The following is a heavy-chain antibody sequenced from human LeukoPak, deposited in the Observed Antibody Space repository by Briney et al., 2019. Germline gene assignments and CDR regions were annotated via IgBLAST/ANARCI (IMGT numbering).Heavy chain of an antibody. J-gene: IGHJ4*02. Sequence: SETLSLTCTVSGGSVSSGSYYWSWIRQPPGKGLEWIGYIYYSGSTNYNPSLKGRVTISVDTSKNQFSLKLSSVTAADTAVYYCARASRVRGVPLDYWGQGTLVTVSS. D-gene: IGHD3-10*01. CDR1: GGSVSSGSYY. V-gene: IGHV4-61*01. CDR3: ARASRVRGVPLDY. CDR2: IYYSGST.